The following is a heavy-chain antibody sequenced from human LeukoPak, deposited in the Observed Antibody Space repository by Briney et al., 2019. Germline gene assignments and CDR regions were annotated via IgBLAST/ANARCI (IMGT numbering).Heavy chain of an antibody. Sequence: SETLSLTCTVSGVSINSHYLNWIRQPPGKGLEWIGFIYGSGSTNYNPSLMSRVTMSVDTSKSQFSLKVSSVTAADTAVYYCAVSPNQDFYDHWGQGTLVTVSS. V-gene: IGHV4-4*09. CDR3: AVSPNQDFYDH. CDR2: IYGSGST. J-gene: IGHJ4*02. CDR1: GVSINSHY.